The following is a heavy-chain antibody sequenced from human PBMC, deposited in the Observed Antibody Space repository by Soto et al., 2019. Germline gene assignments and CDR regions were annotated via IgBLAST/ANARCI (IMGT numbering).Heavy chain of an antibody. CDR2: IYYSGST. CDR1: GGSISSGDYY. Sequence: PSETLSLTCTVSGGSISSGDYYWSWIRQPPGKGLEWIGYIYYSGSTYYNPSLKSRVTISVDTSKNQFSLKLSSVTAADTAVYYCARVSRYSSGWYATLFDYWGQGTLVTGFS. D-gene: IGHD6-19*01. J-gene: IGHJ4*02. CDR3: ARVSRYSSGWYATLFDY. V-gene: IGHV4-30-4*01.